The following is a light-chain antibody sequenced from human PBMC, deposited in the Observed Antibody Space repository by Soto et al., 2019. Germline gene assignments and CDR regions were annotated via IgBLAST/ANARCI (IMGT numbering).Light chain of an antibody. Sequence: DVVMTQSPDSLAVSLGERATINCKSSQSVLYSSNNKNYLAWYQKKPGQPPKLLIYWASTRESGVPDRFSGSGSGTDFTLTISSLQAEDVAVYYCQWYYSAPPTFGQGTKVEVK. CDR1: QSVLYSSNNKNY. CDR2: WAS. CDR3: QWYYSAPPT. V-gene: IGKV4-1*01. J-gene: IGKJ1*01.